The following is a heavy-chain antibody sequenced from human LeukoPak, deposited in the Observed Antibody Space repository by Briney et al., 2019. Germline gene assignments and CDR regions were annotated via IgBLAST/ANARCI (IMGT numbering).Heavy chain of an antibody. V-gene: IGHV3-53*01. Sequence: GGSLTLSCAASGFTVSSNYMNWVRQAPGKGLEWVSVIYGGGNIYYADSVKGRFTISRDNSKNTLYLQMNSLRAEDTAVYYCARGAGYNYPYYFDYWGQGTLVTVSS. CDR3: ARGAGYNYPYYFDY. CDR2: IYGGGNI. D-gene: IGHD5-24*01. CDR1: GFTVSSNY. J-gene: IGHJ4*02.